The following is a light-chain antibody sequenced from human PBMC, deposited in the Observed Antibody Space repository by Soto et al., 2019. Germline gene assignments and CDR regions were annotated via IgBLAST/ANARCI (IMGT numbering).Light chain of an antibody. CDR2: EVS. CDR3: CSYTTGSTYV. J-gene: IGLJ1*01. Sequence: QSVLAQPASVSGSPGQSITISCTGTSSDVAVYNYVSWYQQHPGKAPKLMIYEVSNRPSGVSNRFSGSKSGNTASLTISGLQAEDEADYYCCSYTTGSTYVLGTGTKV. V-gene: IGLV2-14*01. CDR1: SSDVAVYNY.